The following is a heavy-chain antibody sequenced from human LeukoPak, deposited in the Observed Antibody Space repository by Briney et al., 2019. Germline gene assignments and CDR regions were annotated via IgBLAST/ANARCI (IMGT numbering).Heavy chain of an antibody. CDR1: GFTFSSYG. D-gene: IGHD1-26*01. V-gene: IGHV3-30*02. Sequence: GGSLRLSCAASGFTFSSYGMHWVRQAPGKGLEWVAFIRYDGSNKYYADSVKGRFTISRDNSKNTLYLQMNSLRGEDTAVYYCAKDGDTMSGTYYDMDVWGKGTTVTIS. CDR2: IRYDGSNK. J-gene: IGHJ6*03. CDR3: AKDGDTMSGTYYDMDV.